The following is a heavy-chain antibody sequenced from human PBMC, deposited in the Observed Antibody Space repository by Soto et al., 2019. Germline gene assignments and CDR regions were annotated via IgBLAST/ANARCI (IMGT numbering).Heavy chain of an antibody. CDR2: IYYNGST. J-gene: IGHJ6*02. CDR1: DGSISSSNYY. D-gene: IGHD4-17*01. Sequence: SETLSLTCTVSDGSISSSNYYWGRIRQPPGKGLEWIGSIYYNGSTYYNPSLKSRVTISVDTSKNQFSLKLSSVTAADTAVYYCARHYGDYYYYYGMDVWGQGTTVTVSS. CDR3: ARHYGDYYYYYGMDV. V-gene: IGHV4-39*01.